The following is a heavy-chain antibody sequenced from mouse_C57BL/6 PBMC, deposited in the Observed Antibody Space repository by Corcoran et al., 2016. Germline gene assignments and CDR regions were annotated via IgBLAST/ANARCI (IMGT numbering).Heavy chain of an antibody. CDR1: GYTFTSSG. CDR2: IYPRSGNT. J-gene: IGHJ3*01. Sequence: QVQLQQSGAELARPGASVKLSCKASGYTFTSSGISWVKQGTGQGLEWIGEIYPRSGNTYYNEKFKGKATLTADKSSITAYMELRSLTSEDSAVYFCARSRAAQAPWFAYWGQGTLVTVSA. V-gene: IGHV1-81*01. CDR3: ARSRAAQAPWFAY. D-gene: IGHD3-2*02.